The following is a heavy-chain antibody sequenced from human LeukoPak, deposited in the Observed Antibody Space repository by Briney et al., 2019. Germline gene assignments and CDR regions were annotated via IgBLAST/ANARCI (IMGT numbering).Heavy chain of an antibody. Sequence: SETLALPYSVSGGPFSRGDHYWTWIRQPPGKGLGLIEYFYYCGRSYHNPPVQSRVTISVDTSTNQFSLKMSSVAAADTAVYYCARRRYTSGYLDYWGQGTLVTVSS. V-gene: IGHV4-30-4*01. J-gene: IGHJ4*02. CDR1: GGPFSRGDHY. CDR2: FYYCGRS. D-gene: IGHD3-22*01. CDR3: ARRRYTSGYLDY.